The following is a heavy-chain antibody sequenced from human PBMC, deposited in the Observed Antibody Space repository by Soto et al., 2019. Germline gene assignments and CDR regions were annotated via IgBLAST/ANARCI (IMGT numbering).Heavy chain of an antibody. V-gene: IGHV3-30-3*01. Sequence: QVQLVESGGGVVQPGRALRLSCAASGSTFSNFAIHWFRQAPGKGLEWVAVMSFDGTTKFYADSVKGRITVSRDNSQNTLYLQVNSLRDEDTAVYYCAREGPEAFRSTWHFDYWGQGTLVTVSS. J-gene: IGHJ4*02. CDR2: MSFDGTTK. CDR3: AREGPEAFRSTWHFDY. CDR1: GSTFSNFA. D-gene: IGHD1-26*01.